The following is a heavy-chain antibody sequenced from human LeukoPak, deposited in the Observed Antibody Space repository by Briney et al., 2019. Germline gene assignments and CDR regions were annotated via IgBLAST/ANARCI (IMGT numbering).Heavy chain of an antibody. CDR1: GYTFTGYY. CDR3: ARDRDILTGSGYYFDY. D-gene: IGHD3-9*01. J-gene: IGHJ4*02. Sequence: ASVKVSCKASGYTFTGYYMHWVRQAPGQGLEWMGRINPNSGGTNYAQKFQGRVTMTRDTSISTAYMVLSRLRSDDTAVYYCARDRDILTGSGYYFDYWGQGTLVTVSS. CDR2: INPNSGGT. V-gene: IGHV1-2*06.